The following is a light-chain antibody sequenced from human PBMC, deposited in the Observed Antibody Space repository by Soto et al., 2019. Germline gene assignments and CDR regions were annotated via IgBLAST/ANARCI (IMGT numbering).Light chain of an antibody. Sequence: EIVLTQSPATLSLSPGERATLSCRASQSVSSYLAWYQQKPGQAPRLLIYDASNRATGIPARFSGSGSGTDFTLTISSLEPEDFAVYYCQQRSNWLTFRGGTKVDIK. CDR2: DAS. V-gene: IGKV3-11*01. CDR1: QSVSSY. CDR3: QQRSNWLT. J-gene: IGKJ4*01.